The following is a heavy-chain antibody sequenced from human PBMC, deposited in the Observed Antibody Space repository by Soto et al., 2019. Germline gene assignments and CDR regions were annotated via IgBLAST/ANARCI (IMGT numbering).Heavy chain of an antibody. J-gene: IGHJ4*02. V-gene: IGHV3-30*18. CDR2: ISYDGSNK. CDR1: GFTFSSYG. CDR3: AKGFYYFDY. Sequence: QVQLVESGGGVVQPGRSLRLSCAASGFTFSSYGMHWVRQAPGKGLEWVAVISYDGSNKYYADSVKGRFTISRDNSKNTLYLQMNSLRAEDTAVYYCAKGFYYFDYWGQGILVTVSS.